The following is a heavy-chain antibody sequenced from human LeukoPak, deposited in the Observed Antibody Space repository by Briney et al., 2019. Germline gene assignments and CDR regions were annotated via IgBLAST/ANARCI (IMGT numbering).Heavy chain of an antibody. V-gene: IGHV4-38-2*02. CDR3: ARASPGGLLYFGV. J-gene: IGHJ4*02. D-gene: IGHD3-10*01. Sequence: LGTLSLTCTLSGYSIIREYCWGWIRHPPGKGLEWIGCVHHSGNTYYNPSLKSRVTMSLDTSKSQFSLHLRSATAADTAVYYCARASPGGLLYFGVGGQGTLVTVSS. CDR1: GYSIIREYC. CDR2: VHHSGNT.